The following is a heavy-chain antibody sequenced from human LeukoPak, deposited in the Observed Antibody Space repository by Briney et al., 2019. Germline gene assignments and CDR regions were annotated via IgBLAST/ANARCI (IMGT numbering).Heavy chain of an antibody. CDR3: ARLTTMTTTGGPFDY. V-gene: IGHV3-48*03. CDR2: ITSSGNTI. J-gene: IGHJ4*02. Sequence: PGGSLRLSCAASGFTFCIYEMNWVRQAPGKGLEWVSYITSSGNTIYYADSVKGRFTISRDNAKNSLYLQMNSLRAEDTAVYYCARLTTMTTTGGPFDYWGQGTLVTVSS. CDR1: GFTFCIYE. D-gene: IGHD4-17*01.